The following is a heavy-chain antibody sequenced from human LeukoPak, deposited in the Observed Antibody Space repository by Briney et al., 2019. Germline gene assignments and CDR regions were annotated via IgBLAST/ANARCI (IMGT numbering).Heavy chain of an antibody. CDR3: ARDFLTYDYVWGSYRYNVDY. CDR1: GGTFSSYA. Sequence: ASVKVSCKASGGTFSSYAISWVRQAPGQGLEWMGWINPNSGGTNYAQKFQGRVTMTRDTSISTAYMELSRLRSDDTAVYYCARDFLTYDYVWGSYRYNVDYWGQGTLVTVSS. CDR2: INPNSGGT. V-gene: IGHV1-2*02. J-gene: IGHJ4*02. D-gene: IGHD3-16*02.